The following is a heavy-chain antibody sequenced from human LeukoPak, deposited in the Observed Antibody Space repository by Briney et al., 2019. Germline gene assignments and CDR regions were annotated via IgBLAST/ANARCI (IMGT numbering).Heavy chain of an antibody. CDR3: ARDSNFWSGSDYYYYMDV. D-gene: IGHD3-3*01. CDR1: GYTFTSFY. V-gene: IGHV1-46*01. J-gene: IGHJ6*03. CDR2: ISPSGGGT. Sequence: ASVKVSCKASGYTFTSFYMHWVRQAPGHGLEWMGIISPSGGGTSYSQRFQGRVTMTRDMSTSTVYMELSSLRSEDTAVYYCARDSNFWSGSDYYYYMDVWGKGTTVTVSS.